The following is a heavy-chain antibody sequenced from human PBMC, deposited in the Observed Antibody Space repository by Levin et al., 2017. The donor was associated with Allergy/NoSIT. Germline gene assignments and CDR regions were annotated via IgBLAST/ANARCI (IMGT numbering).Heavy chain of an antibody. CDR2: IYYSGST. CDR1: GGSISSYY. CDR3: ARDQVVAAAVSYYYGMDV. Sequence: SETLSLTCTVSGGSISSYYWSWIRQPPGKGLEWIGYIYYSGSTNYNPSLKSRVTISVDTSKNQFSLKLSSVTAADTAVYYCARDQVVAAAVSYYYGMDVWGQGTTVTVSS. V-gene: IGHV4-59*01. D-gene: IGHD6-13*01. J-gene: IGHJ6*02.